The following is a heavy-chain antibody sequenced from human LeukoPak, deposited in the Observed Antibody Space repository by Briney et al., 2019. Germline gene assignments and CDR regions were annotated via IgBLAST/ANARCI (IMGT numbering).Heavy chain of an antibody. CDR2: IYTSGST. V-gene: IGHV4-38-2*01. J-gene: IGHJ6*03. CDR1: GYSISSGYS. Sequence: PSETLSLTCAVSGYSISSGYSWGWIRQPPGKGLEWIGRIYTSGSTNYNPSLKSRVTMSVDTSKNQFSLKMSSVTAADTAVYYCARAKNYYYMDVWGKGTTVTVSS. CDR3: ARAKNYYYMDV.